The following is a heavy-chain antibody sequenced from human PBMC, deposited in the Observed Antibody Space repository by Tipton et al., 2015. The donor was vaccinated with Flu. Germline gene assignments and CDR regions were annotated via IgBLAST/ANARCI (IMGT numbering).Heavy chain of an antibody. Sequence: LRLSCTVSGASISSGSYYWAWIRQPPGKGLEWVGSVYYSGTTYYNPSLKSRVTISVDTSKNQFSLKVGSVTAAATAVYYCARVLVVAATPFDYWGQGILVIVSS. V-gene: IGHV4-39*07. D-gene: IGHD2-15*01. CDR3: ARVLVVAATPFDY. J-gene: IGHJ4*02. CDR2: VYYSGTT. CDR1: GASISSGSYY.